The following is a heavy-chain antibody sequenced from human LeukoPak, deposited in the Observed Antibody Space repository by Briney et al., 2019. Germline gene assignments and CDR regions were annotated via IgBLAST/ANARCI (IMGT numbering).Heavy chain of an antibody. CDR2: IDSSGDGT. J-gene: IGHJ4*02. Sequence: PGGSLRLSCAASGFTFSTYAMSWVRRAPGKGLEWVSAIDSSGDGTYYANSVKGRFTISRDNSKNTLYLQTNSLRAEDTALYYCAKSIGGVNGGNRIFDYWGQGALVTVSS. CDR1: GFTFSTYA. V-gene: IGHV3-23*01. CDR3: AKSIGGVNGGNRIFDY. D-gene: IGHD4-23*01.